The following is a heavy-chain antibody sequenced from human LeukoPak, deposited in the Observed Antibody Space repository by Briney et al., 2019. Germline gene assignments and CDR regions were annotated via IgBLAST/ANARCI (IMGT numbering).Heavy chain of an antibody. V-gene: IGHV3-30*19. CDR3: ARHRDYDSSGLNWFDP. D-gene: IGHD3-22*01. J-gene: IGHJ5*02. Sequence: WGSLRLSCVASGFSFSSYGMHWVRQDPGKGLECVAVISYDGSNKYYADSVKGRFTISRDNSKNTLYLQMNSLRAEDTAVYYCARHRDYDSSGLNWFDPWGQGTLVTVSS. CDR2: ISYDGSNK. CDR1: GFSFSSYG.